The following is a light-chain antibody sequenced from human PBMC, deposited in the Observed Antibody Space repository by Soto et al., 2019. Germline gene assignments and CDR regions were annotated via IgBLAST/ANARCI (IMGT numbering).Light chain of an antibody. Sequence: RVMTQSPDTLSVSPGERATLSCRASQSVSSTYLAWYQQKPGQAPGLLLYGASNRASGIPDRFAGRRSGTEFILTISSLQSEDFAVYYCQQYNNWPPTFGQGTKVDI. V-gene: IGKV3D-15*01. CDR3: QQYNNWPPT. J-gene: IGKJ1*01. CDR2: GAS. CDR1: QSVSSTY.